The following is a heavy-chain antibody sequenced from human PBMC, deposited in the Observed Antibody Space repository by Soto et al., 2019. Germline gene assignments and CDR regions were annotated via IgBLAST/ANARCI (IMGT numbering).Heavy chain of an antibody. J-gene: IGHJ4*02. D-gene: IGHD6-13*01. CDR2: MNPNSGNT. CDR1: GYTFTSYD. V-gene: IGHV1-8*01. Sequence: ASVKVSCKASGYTFTSYDINWVRQATGQGLEWMGWMNPNSGNTGYAQKFQGRVTMTRNTSISTAYMELSSLRSEDTAVYYCARGRSSWYSDYFDYWGQGTLVTVS. CDR3: ARGRSSWYSDYFDY.